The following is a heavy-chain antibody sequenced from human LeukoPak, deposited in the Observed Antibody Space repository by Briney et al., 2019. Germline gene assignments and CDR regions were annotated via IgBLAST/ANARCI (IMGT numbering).Heavy chain of an antibody. D-gene: IGHD4-23*01. V-gene: IGHV3-74*01. Sequence: GGSLRLSCAVFGFTFRSYCMHWVRQAPGKGLVWVSRIDRDGSRINYADSVKGRFTISRDNGKNTLFLQMNSLRAEDAAVYYCVRGNDYGGPHYWGQGTLVTVSS. CDR3: VRGNDYGGPHY. CDR2: IDRDGSRI. J-gene: IGHJ4*02. CDR1: GFTFRSYC.